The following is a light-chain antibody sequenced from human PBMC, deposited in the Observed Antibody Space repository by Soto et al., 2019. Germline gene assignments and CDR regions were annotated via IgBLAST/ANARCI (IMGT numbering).Light chain of an antibody. J-gene: IGLJ1*01. CDR1: SSKIGNNY. CDR2: ENN. V-gene: IGLV1-51*02. CDR3: GTWDSSLSAGGG. Sequence: QSALTQPPSVSAAPGQKVTISCSGSSSKIGNNYVSWYQQLPGTAPKLLIYENNKRPSGIPDRFSGSKSGTSATLGITGLRTGDEADYYCGTWDSSLSAGGGFGTGTKVTVL.